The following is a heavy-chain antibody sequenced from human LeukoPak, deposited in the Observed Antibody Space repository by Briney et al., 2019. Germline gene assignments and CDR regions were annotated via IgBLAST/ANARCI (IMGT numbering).Heavy chain of an antibody. J-gene: IGHJ4*02. CDR2: ISSSSSYI. V-gene: IGHV3-21*01. Sequence: GGSLRLSCAASGFTFSSYSMNWVRQAPGKGLEWVSSISSSSSYIYYADSVKGRFTISRDNAKNSLYLQMNSLRAEDTAVYYCARGVCSSTSCYGHDYWGQGTLLTVSS. CDR1: GFTFSSYS. CDR3: ARGVCSSTSCYGHDY. D-gene: IGHD2-2*01.